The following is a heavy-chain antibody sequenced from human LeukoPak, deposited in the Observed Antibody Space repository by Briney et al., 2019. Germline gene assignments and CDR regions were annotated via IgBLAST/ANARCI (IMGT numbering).Heavy chain of an antibody. CDR1: GGSISSSNYY. V-gene: IGHV4-39*01. J-gene: IGHJ4*02. Sequence: SETLSLTCTVSGGSISSSNYYWVWIRQPPGKGLEWIGSIYYTGSTYYNPSLKSRVTISLDTSKKQFFLKLSSVTAADTAVYYCARLAILTGYYPTLIDYWGQGTLVTVSS. D-gene: IGHD3-9*01. CDR3: ARLAILTGYYPTLIDY. CDR2: IYYTGST.